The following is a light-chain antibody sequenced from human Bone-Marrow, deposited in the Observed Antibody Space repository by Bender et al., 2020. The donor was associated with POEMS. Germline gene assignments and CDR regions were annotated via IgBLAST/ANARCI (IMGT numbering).Light chain of an antibody. CDR2: RNN. CDR3: AVWDDSLNGWV. J-gene: IGLJ3*02. V-gene: IGLV1-44*01. Sequence: QSVLTQPPSASETPGQRVTISCSGGSSNIGAHAVNWYQHLPGTAPKLLIYRNNQRPAGVPDRFSGSKSGTSASLAISGLQSEDEADYYCAVWDDSLNGWVFGGGTKLTVL. CDR1: SSNIGAHA.